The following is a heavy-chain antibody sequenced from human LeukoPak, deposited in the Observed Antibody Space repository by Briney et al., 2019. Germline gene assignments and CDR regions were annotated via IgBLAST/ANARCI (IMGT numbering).Heavy chain of an antibody. J-gene: IGHJ4*02. CDR1: GFTFSNAW. D-gene: IGHD5-18*01. Sequence: PGGXLRLSCADSGFTFSNAWMSWVRQAPGKGLEWVAIMNVDGTDKYHLESVKGRFTISRDNAKNTLYLQMNSLRVEDTAVYYCTRGDGRGRSNGAIWGPGTLVTVSS. V-gene: IGHV3-7*01. CDR2: MNVDGTDK. CDR3: TRGDGRGRSNGAI.